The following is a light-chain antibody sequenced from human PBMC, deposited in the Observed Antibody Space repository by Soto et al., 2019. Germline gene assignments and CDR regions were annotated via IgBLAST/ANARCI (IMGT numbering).Light chain of an antibody. V-gene: IGLV1-40*01. Sequence: QSVLTQPPSVSGAPGQRVTISCTGCSSNIVAGYDVHWYQQLPGTAPKVLIYGNSNRPSGVPDRFSGSKSDTSASLAITGLQAEDEADYYCQSYDSSPPVVFGGGTKLTVL. CDR2: GNS. CDR3: QSYDSSPPVV. CDR1: SSNIVAGYD. J-gene: IGLJ2*01.